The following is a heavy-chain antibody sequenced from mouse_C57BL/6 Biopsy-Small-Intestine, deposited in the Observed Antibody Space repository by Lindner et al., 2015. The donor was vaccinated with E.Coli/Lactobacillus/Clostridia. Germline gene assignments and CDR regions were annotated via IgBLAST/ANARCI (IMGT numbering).Heavy chain of an antibody. D-gene: IGHD3-2*02. CDR2: IDPENGNT. Sequence: VQLQESGAELVRPGASVKLSCTASGFNTKDDYMHWVKQRPEQGLEWIGWIDPENGNTEYASKFQGKATVTADTSSNTAYLQLSSLTSEDTAVYYCTSSSGYVGFAYWGQGTLVTVSA. CDR1: GFNTKDDY. V-gene: IGHV14-4*01. CDR3: TSSSGYVGFAY. J-gene: IGHJ3*01.